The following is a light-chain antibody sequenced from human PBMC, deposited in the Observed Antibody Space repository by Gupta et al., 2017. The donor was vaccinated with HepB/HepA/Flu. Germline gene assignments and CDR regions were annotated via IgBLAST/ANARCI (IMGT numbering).Light chain of an antibody. CDR3: CSYGGSSTLVV. CDR2: EVT. CDR1: SSDVGSHNL. Sequence: QSALTQPASVSGSPGQSITISCTGTSSDVGSHNLVSWYQQHPGKAPKLMIYEVTKRPSGVSNRFSGSKSGNTASLTISGLQAEDEADYYCCSYGGSSTLVVFGGGTKLTVL. J-gene: IGLJ2*01. V-gene: IGLV2-23*02.